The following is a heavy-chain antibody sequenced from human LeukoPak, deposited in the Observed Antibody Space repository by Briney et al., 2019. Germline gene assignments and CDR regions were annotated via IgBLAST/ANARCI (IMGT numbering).Heavy chain of an antibody. Sequence: LRLSCAASGFTVSSNYMSWVRQPPGKGLEWIGYIYYSGSTYYNPSLKSRVTISVDTSKNQFSLKLSSVTAADTAVYYCARGRGYLDSSGFDYWGQGTLVTVSS. CDR1: GFTVSSNY. J-gene: IGHJ4*02. CDR2: IYYSGST. CDR3: ARGRGYLDSSGFDY. D-gene: IGHD3-22*01. V-gene: IGHV4-30-4*08.